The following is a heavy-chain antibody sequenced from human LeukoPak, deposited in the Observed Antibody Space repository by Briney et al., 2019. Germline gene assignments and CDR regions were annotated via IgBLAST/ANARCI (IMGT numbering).Heavy chain of an antibody. CDR2: INPNSGGT. Sequence: ASVKVSCKASEYTFTGYFMHWVRQAPGQGLEWMGWINPNSGGTNYAQKFQGRVTMTRDTSINTVYMELSSLRSDDTAVYYCATGDDYFDYWGQGTLVTVSS. D-gene: IGHD4-17*01. J-gene: IGHJ4*02. V-gene: IGHV1-2*02. CDR1: EYTFTGYF. CDR3: ATGDDYFDY.